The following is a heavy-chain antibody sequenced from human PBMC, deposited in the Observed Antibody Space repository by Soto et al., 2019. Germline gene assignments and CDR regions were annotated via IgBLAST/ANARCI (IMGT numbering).Heavy chain of an antibody. CDR2: IWYDGSNK. CDR1: GFTFSSYG. CDR3: ARDLRWLPN. D-gene: IGHD6-19*01. J-gene: IGHJ4*02. V-gene: IGHV3-33*01. Sequence: QVQLVESGGGVVQPGRSLRLSCAASGFTFSSYGMHWVRQAPGKGLEWVAVIWYDGSNKYYADSVKGRFTISRDNSKNTLDLQMNSLRAGDRVVFYCARDLRWLPNGGQGTLVTVSS.